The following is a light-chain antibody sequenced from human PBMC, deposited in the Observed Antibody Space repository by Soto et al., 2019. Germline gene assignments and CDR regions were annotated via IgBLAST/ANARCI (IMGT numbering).Light chain of an antibody. CDR3: LLYYGGALV. V-gene: IGLV7-43*01. J-gene: IGLJ7*01. CDR1: SGPVTSGYY. CDR2: STS. Sequence: QAVVTQEPSLTVSPGGTVTLTYASSSGPVTSGYYPHWFQQKPGQAPRPLISSTSIRHSWTPSRFSGSLLGGQAALTVSGVQPEDEADYYCLLYYGGALVFGGGTQLTVL.